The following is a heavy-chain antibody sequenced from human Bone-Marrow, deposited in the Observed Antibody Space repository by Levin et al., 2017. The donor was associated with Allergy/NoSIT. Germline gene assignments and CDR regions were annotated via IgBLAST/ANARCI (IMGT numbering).Heavy chain of an antibody. V-gene: IGHV4-30-2*01. Sequence: ASETLSLTCGVSGGSISSGGYSWNWVRQPPGKGLEWIGHIYHSGTTYYNPSLESRVTISLDRSKSQFSLRLRSVTAADTAVYYCARVSWLTNAFDFWGQGTMVTVSS. D-gene: IGHD5-12*01. J-gene: IGHJ3*01. CDR1: GGSISSGGYS. CDR2: IYHSGTT. CDR3: ARVSWLTNAFDF.